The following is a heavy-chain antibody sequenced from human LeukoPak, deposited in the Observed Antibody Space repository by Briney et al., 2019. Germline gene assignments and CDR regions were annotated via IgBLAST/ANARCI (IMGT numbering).Heavy chain of an antibody. V-gene: IGHV3-23*01. CDR2: ISNSGDDT. CDR1: AFTFSRNA. J-gene: IGHJ5*02. CDR3: TQKREISHWQHYFDP. Sequence: GGALRLSRVASAFTFSRNAMTWVRQAPGEGLEWISTISNSGDDTHYADSVKRRFFISRDNSKNTVYLQMNSPRGDDTAVYYCTQKREISHWQHYFDPWGRGTLVTVSS. D-gene: IGHD1-1*01.